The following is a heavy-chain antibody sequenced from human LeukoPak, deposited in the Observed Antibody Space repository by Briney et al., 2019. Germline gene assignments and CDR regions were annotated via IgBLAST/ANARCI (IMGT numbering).Heavy chain of an antibody. CDR1: GFTFGSYA. CDR3: AIMHGYYDGSGYWVQ. D-gene: IGHD3-22*01. V-gene: IGHV3-23*01. J-gene: IGHJ4*02. CDR2: ISPTGDRT. Sequence: GGSLRFSCAASGFTFGSYAMSWVRQAPGKGLEWVSFISPTGDRTSNADSVEGRFTISRDNPRNTLYLHMNSLRDEDTAVYYCAIMHGYYDGSGYWVQWGQGTLVTVSS.